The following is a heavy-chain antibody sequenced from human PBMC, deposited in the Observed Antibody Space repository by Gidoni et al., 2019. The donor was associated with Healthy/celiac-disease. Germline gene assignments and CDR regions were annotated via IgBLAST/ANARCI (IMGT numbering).Heavy chain of an antibody. CDR3: AHKAATYYYGSGSYQGGMDV. J-gene: IGHJ6*02. CDR2: IYWNDDK. CDR1: GFSLSTSGVG. D-gene: IGHD3-10*01. V-gene: IGHV2-5*01. Sequence: QITLKESGPTLVKPTQTRTLTCTFSGFSLSTSGVGVGWIRKPPGTALEWLALIYWNDDKRYSPSLKSRLTITKDTSKNQVVLTMTNMDPVDTATYYCAHKAATYYYGSGSYQGGMDVWGQGTTVTVSS.